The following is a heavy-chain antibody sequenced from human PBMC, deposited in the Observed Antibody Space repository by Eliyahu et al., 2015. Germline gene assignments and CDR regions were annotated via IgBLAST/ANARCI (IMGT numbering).Heavy chain of an antibody. Sequence: EVQLVESGGGLVQPGGSLRLSCSASGFTFTSYVMHWVRQAPGKGLEDVSVISSNADSTYSADSVKGRFTISRDNSKNTLHLQMSSLGVEDTAVYYCVKGDGMDVWGQGTTVTVSS. J-gene: IGHJ6*02. V-gene: IGHV3-64D*06. CDR3: VKGDGMDV. CDR1: GFTFTSYV. CDR2: ISSNADST.